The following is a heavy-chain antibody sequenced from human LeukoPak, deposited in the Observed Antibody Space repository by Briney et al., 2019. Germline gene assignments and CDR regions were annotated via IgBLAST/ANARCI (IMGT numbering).Heavy chain of an antibody. Sequence: ASVKVSCKASGYTFTGYYMHWVRQAPGQGLEWMGWINPNSGGTNYAQKFQGRVTMTRDTSISTAYMELSRLRSDDTAVYYCARDDTVTTSFAWEGRSYYFDYWGQGTLVTVSS. CDR2: INPNSGGT. CDR3: ARDDTVTTSFAWEGRSYYFDY. D-gene: IGHD4-17*01. V-gene: IGHV1-2*02. J-gene: IGHJ4*02. CDR1: GYTFTGYY.